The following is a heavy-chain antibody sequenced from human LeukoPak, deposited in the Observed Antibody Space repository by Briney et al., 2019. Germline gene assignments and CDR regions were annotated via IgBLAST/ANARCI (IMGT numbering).Heavy chain of an antibody. D-gene: IGHD7-27*01. CDR1: GGSISSSSYY. V-gene: IGHV4-39*07. CDR3: ANWGFRSGSPDY. CDR2: IYYSGST. Sequence: SETLSLTCTVSGGSISSSSYYWGWIRQPPGKGLEWIGSIYYSGSTNYNPSLKSRVTISVDTSKNQFSLKLSSVTAADTAVYYCANWGFRSGSPDYWGQGTLVTVSS. J-gene: IGHJ4*02.